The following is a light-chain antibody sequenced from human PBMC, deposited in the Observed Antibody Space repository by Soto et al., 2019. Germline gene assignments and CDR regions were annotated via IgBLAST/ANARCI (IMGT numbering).Light chain of an antibody. CDR3: QEHNSYIPT. V-gene: IGKV1-5*03. J-gene: IGKJ1*01. CDR2: EAS. Sequence: DIQMTQSPSTLSASVGDRVTITCRASQSISSWLAWYQQKPGKAPKLLIYEASVLQKGVPSRFSGSGSGTEFTLAISSLQPDDFATYYCQEHNSYIPTFGPGTKVDIK. CDR1: QSISSW.